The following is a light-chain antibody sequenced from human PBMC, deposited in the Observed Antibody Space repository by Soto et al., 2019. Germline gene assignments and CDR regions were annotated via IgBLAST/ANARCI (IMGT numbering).Light chain of an antibody. CDR2: GAS. Sequence: EIVLTQSPGTLSLSPGGRATLSCRASESVYSTYLAWYQQKPGQAPKLLMDGASSRATGIPDRFSGTGSGTDFTLTISRLEPEDFAVYYCQQYGSSSLTFGGGTKVDIK. V-gene: IGKV3-20*01. CDR3: QQYGSSSLT. CDR1: ESVYSTY. J-gene: IGKJ4*01.